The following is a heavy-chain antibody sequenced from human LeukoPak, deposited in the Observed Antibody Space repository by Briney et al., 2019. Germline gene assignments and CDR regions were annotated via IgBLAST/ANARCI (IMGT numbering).Heavy chain of an antibody. Sequence: TSVKVSCKASVGTFSSYTISWVRQATGQGLEWMGRIIPIRGITNYAQKFQGRVTITGGKSTSTAYMELSSLRSEDTAVYYCARLEEPLSPFGVVIPYMDVWGKGTTVTVSS. J-gene: IGHJ6*03. CDR3: ARLEEPLSPFGVVIPYMDV. D-gene: IGHD3-3*01. CDR2: IIPIRGIT. CDR1: VGTFSSYT. V-gene: IGHV1-69*02.